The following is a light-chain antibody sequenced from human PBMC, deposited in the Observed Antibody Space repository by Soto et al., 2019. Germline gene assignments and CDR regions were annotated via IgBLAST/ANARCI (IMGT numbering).Light chain of an antibody. CDR3: QSYDSSRGEV. Sequence: QSVLTQPPSVSGAPGQRVTISCTGSSSNIGAGYDVHWYQQLPGTAPKLLIYGNSNRPSGVPDRFSGSKSGTSASLAITGLEAEDEADYYCQSYDSSRGEVFGGGPKLTVL. J-gene: IGLJ2*01. CDR1: SSNIGAGYD. V-gene: IGLV1-40*01. CDR2: GNS.